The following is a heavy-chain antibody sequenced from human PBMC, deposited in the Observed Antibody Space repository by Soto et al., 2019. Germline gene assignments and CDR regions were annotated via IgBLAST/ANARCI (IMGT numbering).Heavy chain of an antibody. Sequence: QVQLVQSGAEVKKPGASVKVSCKASGYTFTSYGFSWVRQAPGQGLEWMGWINAHNGNTKYAQKVQGRVTMTTDTSTSTAYMELRSLRSDDTAVYYCARDPALGGPFDYWGQGTLVTVSS. J-gene: IGHJ4*02. CDR3: ARDPALGGPFDY. CDR1: GYTFTSYG. CDR2: INAHNGNT. D-gene: IGHD3-16*01. V-gene: IGHV1-18*01.